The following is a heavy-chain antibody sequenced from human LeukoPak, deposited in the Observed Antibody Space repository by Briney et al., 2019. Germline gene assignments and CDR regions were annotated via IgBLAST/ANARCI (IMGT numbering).Heavy chain of an antibody. CDR1: GGSIFSSDHY. Sequence: TSETLSLTCTVSGGSIFSSDHYWGWIRQPPGKGLEWIGSVYYTGSSYYNPSLKSRVTISVDTSKNQFSLKLSSVTAADTAVYYCARAEAYYYYMDVWGKGTTVTVSS. V-gene: IGHV4-39*07. J-gene: IGHJ6*03. CDR2: VYYTGSS. CDR3: ARAEAYYYYMDV.